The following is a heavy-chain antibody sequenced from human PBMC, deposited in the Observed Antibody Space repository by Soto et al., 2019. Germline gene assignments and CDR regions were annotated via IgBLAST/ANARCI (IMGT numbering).Heavy chain of an antibody. V-gene: IGHV1-2*04. Sequence: QVQLVQSGAEVKKPGASVKVSCKASGYTFIGYYIHWVRQAPGQGLEWMGWINPNIGATNYAQKFQGWVAMTRDTSITTAYMELSRLTSDDAAVYFCARELMKGGDDDAFDIWGQGTMVTVSS. CDR2: INPNIGAT. J-gene: IGHJ3*02. CDR1: GYTFIGYY. CDR3: ARELMKGGDDDAFDI. D-gene: IGHD3-16*01.